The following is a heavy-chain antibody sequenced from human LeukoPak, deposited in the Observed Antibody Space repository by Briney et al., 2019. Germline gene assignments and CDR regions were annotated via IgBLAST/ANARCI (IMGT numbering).Heavy chain of an antibody. CDR1: GFTFSSYS. D-gene: IGHD3-10*01. CDR2: ISSSSSYI. Sequence: PGGSLRLSCAASGFTFSSYSMNWVRQAPGKGLEWVSSISSSSSYIYYADSVKGRFTISRDNAKNSLYLQMNSLRAEDTAVYYCARKDYGSGSYFLWGQGTLVTVSS. CDR3: ARKDYGSGSYFL. J-gene: IGHJ4*02. V-gene: IGHV3-21*01.